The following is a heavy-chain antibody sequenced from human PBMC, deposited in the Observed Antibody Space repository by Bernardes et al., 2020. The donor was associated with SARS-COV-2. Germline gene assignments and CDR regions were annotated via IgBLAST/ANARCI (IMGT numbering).Heavy chain of an antibody. CDR3: ARDPEVGYGGYLSFSGMDG. J-gene: IGHJ6*02. CDR1: GFTFSTYS. V-gene: IGHV3-21*01. D-gene: IGHD4-17*01. CDR2: ISSSSTYI. Sequence: GGSLRLSCAASGFTFSTYSLTWVRQAPGKGLEWVSSISSSSTYIYYSDSVKGRFTISRDNAKNSVYLQMNSLRADDTAAYFCARDPEVGYGGYLSFSGMDGWGQGTTVTVSS.